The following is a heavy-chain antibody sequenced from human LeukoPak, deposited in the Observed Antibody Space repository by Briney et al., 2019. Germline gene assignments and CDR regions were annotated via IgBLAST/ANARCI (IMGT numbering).Heavy chain of an antibody. J-gene: IGHJ5*02. CDR1: GFTFSSYV. CDR2: IVGSGDKT. D-gene: IGHD2-2*01. CDR3: ATRTESNCFDL. V-gene: IGHV3-23*01. Sequence: GGALRLSCAASGFTFSSYVMSWVRQAPGKGLECASSIVGSGDKTYYADSVKGRFTISRDNSKNTLYLQMNSLRAEDTAVYYCATRTESNCFDLWGQGTLVTVSS.